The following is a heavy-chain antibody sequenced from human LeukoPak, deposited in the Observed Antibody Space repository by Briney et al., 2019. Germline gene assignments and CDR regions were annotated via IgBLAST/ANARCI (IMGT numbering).Heavy chain of an antibody. Sequence: GGSLRLSCAASGFTFEDCAMHWVRQAPGKGLEWVSGISWNSGGIGSADSVKGRFTISRDNAKNSLYLQMNSLRAEDTAVYYCAELGITMIGGVWGKGTTVTISS. D-gene: IGHD3-10*02. V-gene: IGHV3-9*01. CDR3: AELGITMIGGV. CDR1: GFTFEDCA. CDR2: ISWNSGGI. J-gene: IGHJ6*04.